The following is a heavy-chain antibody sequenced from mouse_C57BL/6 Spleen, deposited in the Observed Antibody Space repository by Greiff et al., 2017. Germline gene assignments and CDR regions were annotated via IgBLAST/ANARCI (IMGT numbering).Heavy chain of an antibody. CDR3: SRSGLSLRAFGY. CDR2: IHPNSGST. D-gene: IGHD2-12*01. CDR1: GYTFTSYW. V-gene: IGHV1-64*01. J-gene: IGHJ3*01. Sequence: VQLQQPGAELVKPGASVKLSCKASGYTFTSYWMHWVKQRPGQGLEWIGMIHPNSGSTNYNEKFKSKATLTVDKSSSTAYMQLSSLTSEDSAVYDCSRSGLSLRAFGYWGQGTLVTVSA.